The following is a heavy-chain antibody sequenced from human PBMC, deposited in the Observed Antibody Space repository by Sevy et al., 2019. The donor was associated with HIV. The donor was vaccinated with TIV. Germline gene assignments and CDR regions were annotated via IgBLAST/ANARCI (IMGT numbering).Heavy chain of an antibody. CDR2: LSFGCGKI. CDR1: GFNFNIYS. Sequence: GGSLRLSCVASGFNFNIYSFSWVRQTPGKGLEWVSTLSFGCGKINYADSVQGRFTISRDDSKNTLYLEMNSLRVEDTAIYYCAREGCSKPHDYWGQGTLVNVSS. J-gene: IGHJ4*02. V-gene: IGHV3-23*01. D-gene: IGHD3-10*02. CDR3: AREGCSKPHDY.